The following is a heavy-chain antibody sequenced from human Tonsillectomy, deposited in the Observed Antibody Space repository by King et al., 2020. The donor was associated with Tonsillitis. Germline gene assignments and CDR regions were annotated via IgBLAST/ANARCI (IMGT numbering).Heavy chain of an antibody. CDR2: ISSSSSYI. CDR1: GFTFSSYS. Sequence: VQLVESGGGLVKPGGSLRLSRAASGFTFSSYSMNWVRQAPGKGLEWVSSISSSSSYIYYADSVKGRFTISRDNAKNSLYLQMNSLRAEDTAVYYCASGWLRLGLGYWGQGTLVTVSS. D-gene: IGHD5-12*01. V-gene: IGHV3-21*01. J-gene: IGHJ4*02. CDR3: ASGWLRLGLGY.